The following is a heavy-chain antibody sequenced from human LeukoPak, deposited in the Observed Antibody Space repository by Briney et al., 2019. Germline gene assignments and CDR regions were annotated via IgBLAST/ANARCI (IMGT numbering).Heavy chain of an antibody. CDR1: GFTFSSYA. CDR3: AREIPDYYDSSGYSFDY. D-gene: IGHD3-22*01. CDR2: ISGSGGST. J-gene: IGHJ4*02. Sequence: GGSLRLSCAASGFTFSSYAMSWVRQAPGKGLEWVSAISGSGGSTYYADSVKGRFTISRDNAKNSLYLQMNSLRAEDTAVYYCAREIPDYYDSSGYSFDYWGQGTLVTVSS. V-gene: IGHV3-23*01.